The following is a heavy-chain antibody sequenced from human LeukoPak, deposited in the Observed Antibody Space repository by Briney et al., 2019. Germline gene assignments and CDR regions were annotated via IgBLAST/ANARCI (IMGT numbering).Heavy chain of an antibody. CDR3: TRVGDYSSSWNY. V-gene: IGHV3-72*01. CDR2: SRNKANSYST. D-gene: IGHD3-22*01. CDR1: GFTFSDHY. Sequence: PGGSLRLSCAVSGFTFSDHYMDWVRQAPGKGLEWVGRSRNKANSYSTDYAASAIGRFTISRDDSKNSLDLQMNSLKIEDTAMYYCTRVGDYSSSWNYWGQGTLVTVSS. J-gene: IGHJ4*02.